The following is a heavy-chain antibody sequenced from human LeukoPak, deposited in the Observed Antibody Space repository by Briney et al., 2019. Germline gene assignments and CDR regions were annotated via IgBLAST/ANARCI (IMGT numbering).Heavy chain of an antibody. CDR3: ARAVDTAMVPSYYFDY. V-gene: IGHV1-69*04. J-gene: IGHJ4*02. D-gene: IGHD5-18*01. CDR2: IIPILGIA. Sequence: SVKVSCKASGYTFTSYDISWVRQAPGQGLEWMGRIIPILGIANYAQKFQGRVTITADKSTSTAYMELSSLRSEDTAVYYCARAVDTAMVPSYYFDYWGQGTLVTVSS. CDR1: GYTFTSYD.